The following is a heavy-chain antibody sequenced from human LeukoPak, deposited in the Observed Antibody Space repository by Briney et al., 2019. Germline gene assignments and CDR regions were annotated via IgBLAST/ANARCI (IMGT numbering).Heavy chain of an antibody. V-gene: IGHV3-23*01. D-gene: IGHD6-19*01. J-gene: IGHJ4*02. CDR3: ARWVYSSCREPEVYFDY. Sequence: SGSGVNSYYADSVRGRFTISRDNSQNTLYLQMDSLRAEDTALYYCARWVYSSCREPEVYFDYWGQGTLVTVSS. CDR2: SGSGVNS.